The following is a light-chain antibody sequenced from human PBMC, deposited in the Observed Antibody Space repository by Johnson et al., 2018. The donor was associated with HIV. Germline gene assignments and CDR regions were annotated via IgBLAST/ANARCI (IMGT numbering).Light chain of an antibody. J-gene: IGLJ1*01. CDR3: GTWDSSLNAYV. CDR1: SSNIGNNY. CDR2: ANT. V-gene: IGLV1-51*01. Sequence: QSVLTQPPSVSAAPGQKVTISCSGSSSNIGNNYVSWYQQLPGTAPKLLIYANTKRPSGIPDRFSGSKSGTSATLGITGLQTGDEADYYCGTWDSSLNAYVFGTGTKVTVL.